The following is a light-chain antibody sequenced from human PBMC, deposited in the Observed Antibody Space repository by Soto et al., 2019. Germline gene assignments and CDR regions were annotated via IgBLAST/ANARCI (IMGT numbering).Light chain of an antibody. Sequence: EIVLTQSPGTLSLSPGERATLSCRTSQSVSSSYLAWYQQKPGQAPRLLIYGASSRATGIPHRFSGSGSGTDFTLTISRLEPEDFAVYYCHQYGSLYTFGQGTKVEIK. CDR2: GAS. J-gene: IGKJ2*01. V-gene: IGKV3-20*01. CDR1: QSVSSSY. CDR3: HQYGSLYT.